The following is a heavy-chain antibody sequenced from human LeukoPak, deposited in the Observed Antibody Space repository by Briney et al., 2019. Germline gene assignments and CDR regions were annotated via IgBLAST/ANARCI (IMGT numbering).Heavy chain of an antibody. J-gene: IGHJ6*02. V-gene: IGHV3-23*01. CDR3: AKKGYCSSTSCYKGYYYYGMDV. D-gene: IGHD2-2*02. CDR1: GFTFSDYY. Sequence: QPGGSLRLSCAASGFTFSDYYMSWIRQAPGKGLEWVSAISGSGGSTYYADSVKGRFTISRDNSKNTLYLQMNSLRAEDTAVYYCAKKGYCSSTSCYKGYYYYGMDVWGQGTTVTVSS. CDR2: ISGSGGST.